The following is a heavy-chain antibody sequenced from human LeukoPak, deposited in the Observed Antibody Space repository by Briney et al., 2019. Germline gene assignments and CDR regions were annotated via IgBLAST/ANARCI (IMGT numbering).Heavy chain of an antibody. CDR1: GYTFTSYA. Sequence: ASVTVSCTASGYTFTSYAMHWVRQAPGQRLEWMGWINAGNGNTKYSQKFQGRVTITRDTSASTASMELSSLRSEDTAVYYCARDPTEVLTDNWNDLGNWFDPWGQGTLVTVSS. V-gene: IGHV1-3*01. D-gene: IGHD1-20*01. CDR2: INAGNGNT. J-gene: IGHJ5*02. CDR3: ARDPTEVLTDNWNDLGNWFDP.